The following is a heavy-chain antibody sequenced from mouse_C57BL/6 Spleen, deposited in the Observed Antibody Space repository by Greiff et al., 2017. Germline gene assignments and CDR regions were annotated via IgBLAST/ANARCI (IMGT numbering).Heavy chain of an antibody. Sequence: VKLMESGPELVKPGASVKISCKASGYAFSSSWMNWVKQRPGKGLEWIGRIYPGDGDTNYNGKFKGTATLTADKASSTAYMQLSSLTSEDSAVYFCARETGPFAYWGQGTLVTVSA. CDR1: GYAFSSSW. J-gene: IGHJ3*01. CDR2: IYPGDGDT. CDR3: ARETGPFAY. V-gene: IGHV1-82*01. D-gene: IGHD4-1*01.